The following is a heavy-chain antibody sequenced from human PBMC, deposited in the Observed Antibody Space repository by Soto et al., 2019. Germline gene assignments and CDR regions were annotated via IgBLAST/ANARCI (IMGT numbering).Heavy chain of an antibody. Sequence: QVQLVQSGGEVTKPGASVKVSCKSSGYTFTSYGVSWVRQAPGQGLEGLGWISVYTGNTKQAQKFQDRVTLTTEASTSTAYMELRSLRSDDTAVYYCARDRCTTDRCYTHHFDVWGQGTTVTVSS. D-gene: IGHD2-8*01. CDR2: ISVYTGNT. CDR3: ARDRCTTDRCYTHHFDV. J-gene: IGHJ6*02. CDR1: GYTFTSYG. V-gene: IGHV1-18*04.